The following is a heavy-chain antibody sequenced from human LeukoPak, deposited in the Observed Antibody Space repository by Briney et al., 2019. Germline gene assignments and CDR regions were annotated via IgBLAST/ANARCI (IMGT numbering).Heavy chain of an antibody. CDR1: GGTFSSYA. Sequence: SVKVSCKASGGTFSSYAISWVRQAPGQGLEWMGGIIPIFGTANYAQKFQGRVTITADESTSTAYMELSSLRSEDTAVYYCARDEYGDYPAGLDYWGQGTLVTVSS. CDR2: IIPIFGTA. CDR3: ARDEYGDYPAGLDY. D-gene: IGHD4-17*01. V-gene: IGHV1-69*01. J-gene: IGHJ4*02.